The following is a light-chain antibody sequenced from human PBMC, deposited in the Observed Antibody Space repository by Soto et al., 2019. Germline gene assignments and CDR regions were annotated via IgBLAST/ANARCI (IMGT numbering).Light chain of an antibody. Sequence: DIQMTQSPSSLSASVGDRVTITCRASQSVSTFVSWFQLKPGKAPQPLIYAASSLQTGVPSRFSGSGSGTEFTLTINNLQPDDVAAYYCQQYNDYSGTLGQGTKVDIK. J-gene: IGKJ1*01. V-gene: IGKV1-16*01. CDR2: AAS. CDR1: QSVSTF. CDR3: QQYNDYSGT.